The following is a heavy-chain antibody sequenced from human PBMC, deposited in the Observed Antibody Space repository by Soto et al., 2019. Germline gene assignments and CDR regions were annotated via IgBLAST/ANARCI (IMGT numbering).Heavy chain of an antibody. J-gene: IGHJ3*01. V-gene: IGHV3-33*01. D-gene: IGHD5-12*01. CDR2: IWYDGSNK. CDR1: GFTFSSYG. Sequence: PGGSLRLSCAASGFTFSSYGMHWVRQAPGKGLEWVAVIWYDGSNKYYADSVQGRFTTSRDNSKNTLSLQMSSLTADDTAIYYCVREGRGSFDFWGRGTMVTVSS. CDR3: VREGRGSFDF.